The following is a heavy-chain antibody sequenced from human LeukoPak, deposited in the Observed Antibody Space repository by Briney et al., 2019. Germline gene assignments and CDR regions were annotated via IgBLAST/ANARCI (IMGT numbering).Heavy chain of an antibody. V-gene: IGHV4-39*01. Sequence: SETLSLTCTVSGGSISSSSYYWGWIRQPPGKGLEWIGSIYYSGSTYYNPTLKSRVTISVDTSKNQFSLKLSSVTAADTAVYYCARHQGTAAAGLDWYFDLWGRGTLVTVSS. CDR2: IYYSGST. CDR3: ARHQGTAAAGLDWYFDL. J-gene: IGHJ2*01. CDR1: GGSISSSSYY. D-gene: IGHD6-13*01.